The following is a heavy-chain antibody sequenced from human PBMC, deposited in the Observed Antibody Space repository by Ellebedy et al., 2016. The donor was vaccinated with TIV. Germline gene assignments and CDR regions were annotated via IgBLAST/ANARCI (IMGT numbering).Heavy chain of an antibody. J-gene: IGHJ3*02. D-gene: IGHD2-8*01. CDR2: INPNGGST. V-gene: IGHV1-46*01. CDR3: ATLKYDPASDI. Sequence: ASVKVSXKASGYTFTNYFMHWVRQAPGQGLEWMGIINPNGGSTNYAQKFQGRVTMTRDTSTSTVYMELSNLRSEDTALYYCATLKYDPASDIWGQGTMVTVSS. CDR1: GYTFTNYF.